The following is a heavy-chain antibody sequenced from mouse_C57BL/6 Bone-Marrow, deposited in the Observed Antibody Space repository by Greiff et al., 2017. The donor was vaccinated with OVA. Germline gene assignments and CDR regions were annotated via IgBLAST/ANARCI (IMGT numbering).Heavy chain of an antibody. Sequence: EVKLMESGGGLVKPGGSLKLSCAASGFTFSDYGMHWVRQAPGKGLEWVAYISSGSSTIYYADKVKGRFTSSRDNAKNTLFLQMTSLRSEDTAIYYCARCDYCCAYWGQGTLVTVSA. CDR3: ARCDYCCAY. CDR1: GFTFSDYG. CDR2: ISSGSSTI. V-gene: IGHV5-17*01. D-gene: IGHD2-4*01. J-gene: IGHJ3*01.